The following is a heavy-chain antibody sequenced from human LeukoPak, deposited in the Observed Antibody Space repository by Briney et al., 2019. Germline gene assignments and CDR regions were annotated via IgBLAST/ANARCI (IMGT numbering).Heavy chain of an antibody. CDR1: GYTFTGYY. Sequence: ASVKVSCKASGYTFTGYYMHWVRQAPGQGLEWMGWINPNSGGTNYAQKFQGRVTMTRDTSISTAYMELSRLRSDDTAVYYCARAFRERWLQFKAWLDPWGQGTLVTVSS. D-gene: IGHD5-24*01. CDR2: INPNSGGT. CDR3: ARAFRERWLQFKAWLDP. J-gene: IGHJ5*02. V-gene: IGHV1-2*02.